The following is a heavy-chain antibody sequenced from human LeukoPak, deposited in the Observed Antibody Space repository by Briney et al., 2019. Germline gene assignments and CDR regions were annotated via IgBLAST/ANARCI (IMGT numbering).Heavy chain of an antibody. V-gene: IGHV4-34*01. J-gene: IGHJ1*01. Sequence: SETLSLTCAVYGGSFSGYYWSWIRQPPGKGLEWIGEINHSGSTNYNPSLKSRVTISVDTSKNQFSLKLSSVTAADTAVYYCARGCSSGSCDLQHWGQGTLVTVSS. D-gene: IGHD2-15*01. CDR2: INHSGST. CDR3: ARGCSSGSCDLQH. CDR1: GGSFSGYY.